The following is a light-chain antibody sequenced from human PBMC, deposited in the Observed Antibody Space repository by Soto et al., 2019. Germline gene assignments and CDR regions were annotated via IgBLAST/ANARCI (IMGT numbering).Light chain of an antibody. CDR2: GAS. CDR3: QQYGDRPRT. V-gene: IGKV3-15*01. J-gene: IGKJ1*01. CDR1: QSVSSN. Sequence: EIVMTQSPATLSVSPGERATLSCRASQSVSSNLAWYQQKPGQAPRLLIYGASTRATGIPARFSGSGSGTEFTLTISSLQSEDFAVYFCQQYGDRPRTFG.